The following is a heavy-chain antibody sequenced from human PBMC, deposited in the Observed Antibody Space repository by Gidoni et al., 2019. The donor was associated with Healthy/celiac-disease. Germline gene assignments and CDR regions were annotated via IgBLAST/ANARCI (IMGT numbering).Heavy chain of an antibody. Sequence: EVQLVQSGAEVKKPGESLKISCKGSGYSFTSYWIGWVRQMPGKGLEWMGIIYPGDSDTRYSPSFQGQVTISADKSISTAYLQWSSLKASDTAMYYCAREGYYGSGIRVWGTTPGGMDVWGQGTTVTVSS. CDR1: GYSFTSYW. CDR3: AREGYYGSGIRVWGTTPGGMDV. CDR2: IYPGDSDT. J-gene: IGHJ6*02. D-gene: IGHD3-10*01. V-gene: IGHV5-51*01.